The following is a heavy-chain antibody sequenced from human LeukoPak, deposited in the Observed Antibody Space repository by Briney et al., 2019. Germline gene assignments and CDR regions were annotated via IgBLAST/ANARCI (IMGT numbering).Heavy chain of an antibody. CDR3: ARGRFAIGPGGTGLGI. D-gene: IGHD6-13*01. CDR1: GGSISSSY. CDR2: IYNTGST. V-gene: IGHV4-59*12. J-gene: IGHJ3*02. Sequence: SETLSLTCTVSGGSISSSYWSWIRQPPGKGLEWIGYIYNTGSTNYNPSLKSRVTVSLDASKNQFSLKLNSVTAADTAVYYCARGRFAIGPGGTGLGIWGQGTMVTVSS.